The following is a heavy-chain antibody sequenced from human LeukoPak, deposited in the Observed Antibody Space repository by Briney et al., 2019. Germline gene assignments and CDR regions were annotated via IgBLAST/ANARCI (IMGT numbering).Heavy chain of an antibody. CDR2: IYPGDSDT. CDR3: VRQGYTSSSRFDF. D-gene: IGHD6-6*01. Sequence: GESLKISCQGSGYSFTSYWIGWVRPMPGKGLEWMGIIYPGDSDTRYSPSFQGQVTISADRSISTAYLQWSSLQASDTAMYYCVRQGYTSSSRFDFWGQGTLVTVSS. J-gene: IGHJ4*02. V-gene: IGHV5-51*01. CDR1: GYSFTSYW.